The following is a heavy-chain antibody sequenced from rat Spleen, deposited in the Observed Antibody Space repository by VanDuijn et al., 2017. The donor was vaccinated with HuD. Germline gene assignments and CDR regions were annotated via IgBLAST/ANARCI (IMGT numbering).Heavy chain of an antibody. Sequence: EVQLVESGGGLVQPGRSLKLSCAASGFTFSNYDMAWVRQAPTKGLEWVASISTSGGSTYYRDSVKGRFTVSRDNAKSSLYLQMDSLRSEDTATYYCARRGGAYWYFDFWGPGTMVTVSS. V-gene: IGHV5-25*01. CDR3: ARRGGAYWYFDF. CDR1: GFTFSNYD. J-gene: IGHJ1*01. CDR2: ISTSGGST.